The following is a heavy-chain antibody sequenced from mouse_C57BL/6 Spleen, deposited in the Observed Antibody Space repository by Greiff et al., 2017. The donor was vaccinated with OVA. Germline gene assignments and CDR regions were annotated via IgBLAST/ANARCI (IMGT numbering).Heavy chain of an antibody. Sequence: EVKLMESGGGLVQPGGSMKLSCVASGFTFSNYWMNWVRQSPEKGLEWVAQIRLKSDNYATHYAESVKGRFTISRADSKSSVYLQMNNVSAEDTGIYYGTSGWYYFDYWGQGTTLTVSS. V-gene: IGHV6-3*01. CDR3: TSGWYYFDY. CDR2: IRLKSDNYAT. J-gene: IGHJ2*01. D-gene: IGHD3-2*02. CDR1: GFTFSNYW.